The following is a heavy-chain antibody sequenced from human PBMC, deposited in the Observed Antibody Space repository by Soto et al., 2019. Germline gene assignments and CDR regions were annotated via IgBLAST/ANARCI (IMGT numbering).Heavy chain of an antibody. D-gene: IGHD6-13*01. Sequence: GGSLRLSCAASGFTFSSYDMHWVRQATGKGLEWVSAIGTAGGTYYPGSVKGRFTISRENAKNSLYLQMNSLRAGDTAVYYCARVAAAGDAWGYYYGMDVWGQGTTVTVSS. V-gene: IGHV3-13*01. J-gene: IGHJ6*02. CDR1: GFTFSSYD. CDR3: ARVAAAGDAWGYYYGMDV. CDR2: IGTAGGT.